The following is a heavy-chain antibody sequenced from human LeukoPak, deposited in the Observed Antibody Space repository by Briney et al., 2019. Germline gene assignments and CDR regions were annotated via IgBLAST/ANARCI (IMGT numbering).Heavy chain of an antibody. J-gene: IGHJ4*02. CDR3: AKVGSGSHQYYFDY. CDR1: GFTFSSYG. CDR2: ISYDGSNK. V-gene: IGHV3-30*18. Sequence: GGSLRLSCAASGFTFSSYGMHWVRQAPGKGLEWVAVISYDGSNKYYADSVKGRFTIPRDNSKNTLYLQMNSLRAEDTAVYYCAKVGSGSHQYYFDYWGQGTLVTVSS. D-gene: IGHD1-26*01.